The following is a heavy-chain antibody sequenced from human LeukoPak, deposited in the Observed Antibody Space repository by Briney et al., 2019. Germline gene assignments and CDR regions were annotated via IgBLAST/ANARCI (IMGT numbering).Heavy chain of an antibody. CDR1: GFNFSINY. J-gene: IGHJ4*02. D-gene: IGHD6-25*01. V-gene: IGHV3-53*01. Sequence: GGSLRLSXAASGFNFSINYMSWVGQAPGKGLEWVSVIYNAVSTYYPDSVRGRFTISRDNSKNTLYLQMNSLRPEDTAVYYCVRRAGPDWGQGTLVTVSS. CDR3: VRRAGPD. CDR2: IYNAVST.